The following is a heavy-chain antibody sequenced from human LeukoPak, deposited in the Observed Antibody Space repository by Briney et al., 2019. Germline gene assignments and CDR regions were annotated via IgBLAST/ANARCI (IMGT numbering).Heavy chain of an antibody. CDR3: ARREAIRGDYYYYGMDV. V-gene: IGHV1-69*06. Sequence: SVKVTCKASGGTFSSYAISWVRQAPGQGLEWMGGIIPIFGTANYAQKFQGRVTITADKSTSTAYMELSSLRSEDTAVYYCARREAIRGDYYYYGMDVWGKGTTVTVSS. CDR2: IIPIFGTA. D-gene: IGHD2-21*01. CDR1: GGTFSSYA. J-gene: IGHJ6*04.